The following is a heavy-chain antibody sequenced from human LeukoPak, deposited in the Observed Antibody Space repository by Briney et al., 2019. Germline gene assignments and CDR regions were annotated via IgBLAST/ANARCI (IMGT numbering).Heavy chain of an antibody. Sequence: ASVKVSCKASGYTFTSYYMHWVRQAPGQGLEWMGIINPSGGSTSYAQKFQGRVTMTRDTSTSTVYMELSSLRSEDTAVYYCARSDPYRLARQSSYGGSRFDYWGQGTLVTVSS. D-gene: IGHD4-23*01. J-gene: IGHJ4*02. CDR2: INPSGGST. V-gene: IGHV1-46*01. CDR1: GYTFTSYY. CDR3: ARSDPYRLARQSSYGGSRFDY.